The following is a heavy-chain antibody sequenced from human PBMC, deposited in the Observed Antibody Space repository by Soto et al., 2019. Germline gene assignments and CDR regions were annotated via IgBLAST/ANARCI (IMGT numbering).Heavy chain of an antibody. V-gene: IGHV4-30-2*01. Sequence: SETLSLTCTVSGGSISSGGYSWSCIRQPPGKGLEWIGYIYESGSTYYNPSLKSRVTISVDRSKNQFSLKLSSVTAADTAVYYCARAHYGDYGYGMDVWGQGTTVTVSS. CDR2: IYESGST. J-gene: IGHJ6*02. CDR3: ARAHYGDYGYGMDV. D-gene: IGHD4-17*01. CDR1: GGSISSGGYS.